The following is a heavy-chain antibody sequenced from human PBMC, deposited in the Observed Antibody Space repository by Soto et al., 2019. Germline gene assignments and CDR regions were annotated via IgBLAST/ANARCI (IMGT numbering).Heavy chain of an antibody. V-gene: IGHV1-18*01. D-gene: IGHD1-26*01. CDR2: IHPYNGNT. J-gene: IGHJ5*02. Sequence: QVQLVQSGAEVKKPGASVKVSCKASGYTFTSYGISWVRQAPGQGVEWMGWIHPYNGNTNYAQKLQGRVTMTTDTATSTAYTELRSLRSDDTAVYYCARDPVGGNWFDPWGQGTLVTVSS. CDR3: ARDPVGGNWFDP. CDR1: GYTFTSYG.